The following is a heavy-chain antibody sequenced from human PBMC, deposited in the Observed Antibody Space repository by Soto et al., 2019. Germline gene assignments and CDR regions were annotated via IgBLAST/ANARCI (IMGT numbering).Heavy chain of an antibody. Sequence: LRLSCAASGFTFSSYAMHWVRQAPGKGLEWVAVISYDGSNKYYADSVKGRFTISRDNSKNTLYLQMNSLRAEDTAVYYCARETAYGSGSYQHWGQGTLVTVSS. D-gene: IGHD3-10*01. CDR1: GFTFSSYA. CDR2: ISYDGSNK. CDR3: ARETAYGSGSYQH. V-gene: IGHV3-30-3*01. J-gene: IGHJ4*02.